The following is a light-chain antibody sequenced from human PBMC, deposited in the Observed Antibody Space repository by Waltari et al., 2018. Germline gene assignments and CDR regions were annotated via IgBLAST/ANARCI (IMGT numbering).Light chain of an antibody. CDR2: DVS. Sequence: QSALTQPASVSGSPGQSITISCTGTSSDVGGYNYVPWYQQHPGKAPNLIIYDVSNRPSGVSNRFSGSKSGNTASLTISGLQAEDEADYYCSSYTSSNSPVVFGGGTKLTVL. CDR1: SSDVGGYNY. CDR3: SSYTSSNSPVV. J-gene: IGLJ2*01. V-gene: IGLV2-14*03.